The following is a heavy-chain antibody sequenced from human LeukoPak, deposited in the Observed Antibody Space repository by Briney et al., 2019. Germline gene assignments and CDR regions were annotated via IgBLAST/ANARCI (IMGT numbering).Heavy chain of an antibody. J-gene: IGHJ4*02. V-gene: IGHV4-39*01. Sequence: SETLSLTCTVSGGSISSYYWGWIRQPPGKGLEWIGSIYYSGTTRYNPSLKSRLTISVDTSKSQFSLQLRSVTAADTAVYYCARHNYYDSGGPFDYWGPGTLVTVSS. CDR1: GGSISSYY. CDR2: IYYSGTT. D-gene: IGHD3-22*01. CDR3: ARHNYYDSGGPFDY.